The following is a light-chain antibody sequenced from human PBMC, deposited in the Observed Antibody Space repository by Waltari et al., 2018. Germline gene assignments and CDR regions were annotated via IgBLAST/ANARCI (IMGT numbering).Light chain of an antibody. CDR3: QQYYSNPAT. Sequence: AIRITQSPSSLSASTGDRVTITCRASQGISSYLAWYQQKPGKAPKVLIYAASTLQRGVPSRFSGSGSGTDFTRTISCLQSEDFAIYYCQQYYSNPATFGQGTKVEIK. CDR1: QGISSY. CDR2: AAS. V-gene: IGKV1-8*01. J-gene: IGKJ1*01.